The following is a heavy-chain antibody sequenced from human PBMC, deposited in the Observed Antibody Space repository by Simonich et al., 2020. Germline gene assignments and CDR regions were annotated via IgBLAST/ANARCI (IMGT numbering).Heavy chain of an antibody. V-gene: IGHV3-33*01. J-gene: IGHJ3*02. CDR3: ARDGGYMVRGVDAFDI. Sequence: QVQLVESGGGVVQPGRSLRLSCAASGFTFSSYGMHWVRQDPGKRLGGVAVIWYDGSNKNYADSVKGRFTISRDNSKNPLYLQMNSLRAEDTAVYYCARDGGYMVRGVDAFDIWGQGTMVTVSS. D-gene: IGHD3-10*01. CDR2: IWYDGSNK. CDR1: GFTFSSYG.